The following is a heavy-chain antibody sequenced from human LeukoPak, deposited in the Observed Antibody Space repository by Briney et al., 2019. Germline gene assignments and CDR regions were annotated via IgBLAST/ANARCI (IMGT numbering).Heavy chain of an antibody. CDR2: IKQDGSEK. J-gene: IGHJ4*02. Sequence: GSLRLSCAASGFTFSSYWMSWVRQAPGKGLEWVANIKQDGSEKYYVDSVKGRFTISRDNAKNSLYLQMNSLRAEDTAVYYCARASYSSSWYYFDYWGQGTLVTVSS. D-gene: IGHD6-13*01. CDR1: GFTFSSYW. V-gene: IGHV3-7*01. CDR3: ARASYSSSWYYFDY.